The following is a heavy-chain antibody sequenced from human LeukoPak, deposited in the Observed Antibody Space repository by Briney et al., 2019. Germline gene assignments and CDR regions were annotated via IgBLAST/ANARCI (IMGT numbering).Heavy chain of an antibody. CDR2: INHSGST. CDR3: ARLHYYDYVWGTLGYYMDV. J-gene: IGHJ6*03. V-gene: IGHV4-34*01. CDR1: GGSFSGYY. Sequence: SETLSLTCAVYGGSFSGYYWSWIRQPPGKGLEWIGEINHSGSTNYNPPLKSRVTISVDTSKNQFSLKLSSVTAADTAVYYCARLHYYDYVWGTLGYYMDVWGKGTTVTVSS. D-gene: IGHD3-16*01.